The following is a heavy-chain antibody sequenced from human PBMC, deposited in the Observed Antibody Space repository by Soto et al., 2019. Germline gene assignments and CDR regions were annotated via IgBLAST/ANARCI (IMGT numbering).Heavy chain of an antibody. CDR1: GGSISSGDYY. CDR2: IYYSGST. CDR3: ARDRGGYRDTGALDP. J-gene: IGHJ5*02. Sequence: SETLSLTCTVSGGSISSGDYYWCWVRQPPGKGLEWIGYIYYSGSTYYNPSLKSRVTMSVDTSKNQFSLQLSSVTAAGTAVYYCARDRGGYRDTGALDPWGQGTLVTVSS. D-gene: IGHD3-16*02. V-gene: IGHV4-30-4*01.